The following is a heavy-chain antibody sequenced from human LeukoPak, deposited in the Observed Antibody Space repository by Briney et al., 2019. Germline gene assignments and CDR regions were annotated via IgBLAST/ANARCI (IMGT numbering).Heavy chain of an antibody. CDR3: ATTFTIFGVVIIGHAFDI. CDR2: INAGNGNT. V-gene: IGHV1-3*01. Sequence: ASVKVSCKASGYTFTSYAMHWVRQAPGQRLEWMGWINAGNGNTKYSQKFQGRVTMTEDTSTDTAYMELSSLRSEDTAVYYCATTFTIFGVVIIGHAFDIWGQGTMVTVSS. D-gene: IGHD3-3*01. CDR1: GYTFTSYA. J-gene: IGHJ3*02.